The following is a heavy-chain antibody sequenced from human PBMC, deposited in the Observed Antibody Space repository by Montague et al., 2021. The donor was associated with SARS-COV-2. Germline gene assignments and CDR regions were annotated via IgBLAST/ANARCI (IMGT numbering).Heavy chain of an antibody. D-gene: IGHD1-1*01. CDR3: ARVKTGPNVPIDF. V-gene: IGHV3-30*04. CDR2: VSFNGAKQ. Sequence: SLRLSCAASGFTFTSYSMHWVRQAPGKGLEWLAVVSFNGAKQYYADSVNGRFTISRDNSKNTLFLQMNSLRAEDTAVYFCARVKTGPNVPIDFWGQGTLVTVSS. CDR1: GFTFTSYS. J-gene: IGHJ4*02.